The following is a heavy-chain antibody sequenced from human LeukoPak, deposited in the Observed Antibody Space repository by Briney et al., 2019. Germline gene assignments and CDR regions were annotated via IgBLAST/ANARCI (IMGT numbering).Heavy chain of an antibody. V-gene: IGHV3-9*01. CDR3: ASLITTTIFGVVSRFDP. Sequence: GGSLRLSCAASGFTFDDYAMHWVRQAPGKGLEWVSGISWRSDSVDYADSVKGRFTISRDNAKKSLHLQMNSLRDEDTAVYYCASLITTTIFGVVSRFDPWGQGTLVTVSS. CDR1: GFTFDDYA. D-gene: IGHD3-3*01. CDR2: ISWRSDSV. J-gene: IGHJ5*02.